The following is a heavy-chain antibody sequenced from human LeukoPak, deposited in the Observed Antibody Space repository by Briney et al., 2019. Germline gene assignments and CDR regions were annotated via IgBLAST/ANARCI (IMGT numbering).Heavy chain of an antibody. CDR1: GFTFSSYG. D-gene: IGHD1-26*01. V-gene: IGHV3-33*01. Sequence: GRSLRLSCAASGFTFSSYGMHWVRQAPGKGLEWVAVIWYDGSNKYYADSVKGRFTISRDNSKNTLYLQMNSLRAEDTAVYYCARPYGGSYPDYWGHGTLVTVSS. J-gene: IGHJ4*03. CDR3: ARPYGGSYPDY. CDR2: IWYDGSNK.